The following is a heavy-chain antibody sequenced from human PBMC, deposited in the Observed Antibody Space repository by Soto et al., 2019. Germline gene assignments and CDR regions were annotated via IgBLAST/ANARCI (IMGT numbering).Heavy chain of an antibody. D-gene: IGHD4-17*01. Sequence: GSLRLSCAASGFTFSSYAMHWVRQAPGKGLEWVAVISYDGSNKYYADTVKGRFTISRDNSKNTLYLQMNSLRAEDTAVYYCARDESLRESYWGQGTLVTVSS. CDR2: ISYDGSNK. CDR1: GFTFSSYA. V-gene: IGHV3-30-3*01. J-gene: IGHJ4*02. CDR3: ARDESLRESY.